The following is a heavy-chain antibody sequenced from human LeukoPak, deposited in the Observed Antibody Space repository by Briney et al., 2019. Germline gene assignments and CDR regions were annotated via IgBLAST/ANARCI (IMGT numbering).Heavy chain of an antibody. CDR3: ARGYSSSSYNWFDP. D-gene: IGHD6-6*01. CDR2: INHCGST. Sequence: PSETLSLTCAVYGGSFSGYYWSWIRQPPGKGLEWIGEINHCGSTNYNPSLKSRVTISVDTSKNQFSLKLSSVTAADTAVYYCARGYSSSSYNWFDPWGQGTLVTVSS. J-gene: IGHJ5*02. CDR1: GGSFSGYY. V-gene: IGHV4-34*01.